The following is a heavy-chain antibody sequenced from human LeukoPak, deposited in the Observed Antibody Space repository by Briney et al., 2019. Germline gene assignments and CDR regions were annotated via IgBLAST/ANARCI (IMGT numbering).Heavy chain of an antibody. V-gene: IGHV4-59*01. CDR2: IYYSGST. J-gene: IGHJ4*02. CDR1: GGSISSYY. Sequence: PSEALSLTCTVSGGSISSYYWSWIRQPPGKGLEWIGYIYYSGSTNYNPSLKSRVTISVDTSKNQFSLKLSSVTAADTAVYYCARGTSPLEGVDYWGQGTLVAVSP. CDR3: ARGTSPLEGVDY. D-gene: IGHD1-1*01.